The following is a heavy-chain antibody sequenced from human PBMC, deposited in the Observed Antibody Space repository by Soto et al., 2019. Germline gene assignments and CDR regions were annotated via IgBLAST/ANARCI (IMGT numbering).Heavy chain of an antibody. V-gene: IGHV3-33*01. Sequence: VQLVESGGGVVQPGRSLRLSCAASGFTFSSYGMHWVRQAPGKGLEWVAVIWYDGSNKYYADSVKGRFTISRDNSKNTLYLQMNSLRAEDTAVYYCARAPLTMVRGDYYFDYWGQGTLVTVSS. CDR3: ARAPLTMVRGDYYFDY. D-gene: IGHD3-10*01. CDR2: IWYDGSNK. CDR1: GFTFSSYG. J-gene: IGHJ4*02.